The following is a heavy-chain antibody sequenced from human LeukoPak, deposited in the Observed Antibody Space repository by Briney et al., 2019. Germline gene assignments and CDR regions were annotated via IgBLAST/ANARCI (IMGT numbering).Heavy chain of an antibody. V-gene: IGHV3-49*04. CDR2: IRSKAYGETI. J-gene: IGHJ4*02. Sequence: GGSLRLSCTGSGFSFGDYIMSWVRQAPGKGLEWVGFIRSKAYGETIEYAASVKGRFIVWRDDSKNIAYLQMNSLKSEDTAVYYCTRDGSGGTCLEEMDFWGQGTLVTASS. CDR3: TRDGSGGTCLEEMDF. D-gene: IGHD2-15*01. CDR1: GFSFGDYI.